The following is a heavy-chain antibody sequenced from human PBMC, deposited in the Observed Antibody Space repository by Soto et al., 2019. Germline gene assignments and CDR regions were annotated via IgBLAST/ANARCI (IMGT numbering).Heavy chain of an antibody. CDR1: GFTFSSYS. Sequence: EVQLVESGGGLVKPGGSLRLSCAASGFTFSSYSMNWVRQAPGKGLEWVSSISSSSSYIYYADSVKGRFTISRDNAKNSLYLQMNSLRAEDTAVYYCARDRGVRGGGWFDPWGQGTLVTVSS. V-gene: IGHV3-21*01. D-gene: IGHD3-10*01. CDR3: ARDRGVRGGGWFDP. CDR2: ISSSSSYI. J-gene: IGHJ5*02.